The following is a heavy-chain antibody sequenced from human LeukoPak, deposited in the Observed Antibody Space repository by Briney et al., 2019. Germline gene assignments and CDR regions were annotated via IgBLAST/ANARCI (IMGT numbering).Heavy chain of an antibody. CDR1: GFTFSSYA. CDR2: ISYDGSNK. J-gene: IGHJ5*02. V-gene: IGHV3-30*01. D-gene: IGHD6-13*01. Sequence: GGSLRLSCAASGFTFSSYAMHWVRQAPGKGLEGVAVISYDGSNKYYADSVKGRFTISRDKSKNTLYLQMNSLRAEDTAVYYCARDKRYSSSWYGLYNWFDPWGQGTLVTVSS. CDR3: ARDKRYSSSWYGLYNWFDP.